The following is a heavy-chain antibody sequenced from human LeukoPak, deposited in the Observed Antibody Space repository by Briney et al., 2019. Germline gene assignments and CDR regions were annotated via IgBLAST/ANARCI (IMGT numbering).Heavy chain of an antibody. CDR2: IKQDGSET. D-gene: IGHD3-3*01. V-gene: IGHV3-7*01. J-gene: IGHJ6*02. CDR3: ARDSLFGVVISSPNPNYGMDV. CDR1: GFIFSGYW. Sequence: GGSLRLSCAASGFIFSGYWMSWVRQAPGKGLEWVANIKQDGSETYYVNSVKGRFTISRDNAKNSLCLEMNNLRAEDTAVYYCARDSLFGVVISSPNPNYGMDVWGQGTTVTVSS.